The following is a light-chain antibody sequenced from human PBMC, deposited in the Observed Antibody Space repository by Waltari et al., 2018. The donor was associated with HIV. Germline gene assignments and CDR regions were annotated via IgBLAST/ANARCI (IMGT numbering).Light chain of an antibody. Sequence: DIQLPQSPSSLLASVGAGAAITCRASQTVNNKLNWYQQKPGAAPKVVIYDASTLPCGVPSMFRGRGSYTDFTLSITRLQLVDGATYGCQQSFSYPGTFGPGTKVDI. CDR2: DAS. V-gene: IGKV1-39*01. J-gene: IGKJ3*01. CDR1: QTVNNK. CDR3: QQSFSYPGT.